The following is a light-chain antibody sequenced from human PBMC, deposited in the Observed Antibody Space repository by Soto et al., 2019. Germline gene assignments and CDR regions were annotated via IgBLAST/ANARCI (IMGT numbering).Light chain of an antibody. CDR1: SSNIGAGYD. CDR2: ANS. Sequence: QSVLTQPPSVSGAPGQRVTISCTGSSSNIGAGYDVHWYQQLPGTDPKLLIYANSNRPSGVPGRFSGSRAATSASLTISGLQSEDEADYFCAAWEASWDGYVFGSGTKVTV. CDR3: AAWEASWDGYV. V-gene: IGLV1-40*01. J-gene: IGLJ1*01.